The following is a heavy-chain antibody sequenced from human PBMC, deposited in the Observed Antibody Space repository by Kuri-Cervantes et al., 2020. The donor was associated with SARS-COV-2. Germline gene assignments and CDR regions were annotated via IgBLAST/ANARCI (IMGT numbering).Heavy chain of an antibody. CDR2: IIPIFGIA. CDR1: GGTFSSYA. D-gene: IGHD3-22*01. J-gene: IGHJ6*02. Sequence: SVKVSCKASGGTFSSYAISWVRQAPGQGLEWMGRIIPIFGIANYAQKFQGRVTITADKSTSTAYMELSSLRSEDTAVYYCARVWYYYDSSGPPWYYYYGMDVWGQGTTITVSS. CDR3: ARVWYYYDSSGPPWYYYYGMDV. V-gene: IGHV1-69*04.